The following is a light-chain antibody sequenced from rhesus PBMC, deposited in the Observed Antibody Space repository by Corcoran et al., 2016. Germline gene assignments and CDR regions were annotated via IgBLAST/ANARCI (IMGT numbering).Light chain of an antibody. CDR3: QQRNTYPLT. CDR1: QGISSS. V-gene: IGKV1-38*01. CDR2: DAY. Sequence: DIQLTQSPSSLSASVGDRATITCRASQGISSSLVWYQQKSGKAPKLLIYDAYNLPSGVPSRFSGSGSGKEFTLTISSLQPEDFATYYDQQRNTYPLTFGPGTKVEIK. J-gene: IGKJ1*01.